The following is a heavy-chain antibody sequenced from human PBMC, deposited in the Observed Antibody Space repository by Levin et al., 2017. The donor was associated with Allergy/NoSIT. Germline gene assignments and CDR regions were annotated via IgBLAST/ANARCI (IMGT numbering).Heavy chain of an antibody. CDR3: AVFSFRYGTFDI. J-gene: IGHJ3*02. CDR1: GASFSGYY. Sequence: SSETLSLTCAVYGASFSGYYWSWIRQPPGRGLEWIGEISHRESTTYNPSLKSRVTISLDTSGNQYSLRLDSVTAADTAIYYCAVFSFRYGTFDIWGQGTMVTVSS. D-gene: IGHD4-17*01. V-gene: IGHV4-34*01. CDR2: ISHREST.